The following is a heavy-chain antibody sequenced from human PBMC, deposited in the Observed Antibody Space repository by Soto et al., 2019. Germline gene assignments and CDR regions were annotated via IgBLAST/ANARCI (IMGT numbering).Heavy chain of an antibody. CDR3: ARGPAVAEFGSFDY. D-gene: IGHD6-19*01. Sequence: VKVSCKASGGTFSSYTISWVRQAPGQGLEWMGRIIPILGIANYAQKFQGRVTITADKSTSTAYMELSSLRSEDTAVYYCARGPAVAEFGSFDYWGQGTLVTVSS. J-gene: IGHJ4*02. CDR2: IIPILGIA. V-gene: IGHV1-69*02. CDR1: GGTFSSYT.